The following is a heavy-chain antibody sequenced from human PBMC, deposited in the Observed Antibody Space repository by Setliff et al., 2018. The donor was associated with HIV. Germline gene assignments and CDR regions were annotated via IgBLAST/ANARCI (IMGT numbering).Heavy chain of an antibody. V-gene: IGHV4-39*01. CDR2: INYRGNT. CDR3: ASLDGSESPYIYYYYMDV. D-gene: IGHD3-10*01. J-gene: IGHJ6*03. CDR1: GGSISTSRYY. Sequence: PSETLSLTCTVSGGSISTSRYYWGWIRQPPGKGLEWIGSINYRGNTYYNPSLKRRAAISVDTSKNQIALKLSSVTAADTAVYYCASLDGSESPYIYYYYMDVWGKGTAVTVSS.